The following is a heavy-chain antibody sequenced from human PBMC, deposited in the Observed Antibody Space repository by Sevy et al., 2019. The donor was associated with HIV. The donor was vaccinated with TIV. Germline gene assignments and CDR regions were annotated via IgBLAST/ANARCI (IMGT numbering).Heavy chain of an antibody. CDR2: ISFSGSKT. Sequence: GGSLRLSCAAAGFNFNNYAMTWVRQAPGKGLEWVSGISFSGSKTYYAESVKGPFSISRDPSMNTLYLQMNNVRVEDTAAYFCAKTPFMDFWNDYYSFYFDFWGQGTLVTVSS. CDR3: AKTPFMDFWNDYYSFYFDF. J-gene: IGHJ4*02. D-gene: IGHD3-3*01. V-gene: IGHV3-23*01. CDR1: GFNFNNYA.